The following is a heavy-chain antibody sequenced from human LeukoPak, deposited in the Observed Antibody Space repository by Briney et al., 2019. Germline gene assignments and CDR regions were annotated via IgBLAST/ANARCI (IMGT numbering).Heavy chain of an antibody. J-gene: IGHJ6*02. CDR2: INPNSGGT. CDR3: ARTPIVVVPAAIPTGYYYYYGMDV. V-gene: IGHV1-2*02. CDR1: GYTFTGYY. Sequence: ASVKVSCEASGYTFTGYYMHWVRQAPGQGLEWMGWINPNSGGTNYAQKFQGRVTMTRDTSISTAYMELSRLRSDDTAVYYCARTPIVVVPAAIPTGYYYYYGMDVWGQGTTVTVSS. D-gene: IGHD2-2*02.